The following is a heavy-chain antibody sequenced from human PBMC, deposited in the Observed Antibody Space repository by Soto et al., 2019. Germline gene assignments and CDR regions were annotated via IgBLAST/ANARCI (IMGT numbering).Heavy chain of an antibody. J-gene: IGHJ4*02. CDR1: GGSISSGGYS. Sequence: QLQLQESGSGLVKPSQTLSPTCAVSGGSISSGGYSWSWIRQPPGKGLEWIGYIYHSGSTYYNPSLKSRVTISVDRSKNQFSLKLSSVTAADTAVYYCARVLDYYDSSGYYNAYFDYWGQGTLVTVSS. CDR2: IYHSGST. D-gene: IGHD3-22*01. CDR3: ARVLDYYDSSGYYNAYFDY. V-gene: IGHV4-30-2*01.